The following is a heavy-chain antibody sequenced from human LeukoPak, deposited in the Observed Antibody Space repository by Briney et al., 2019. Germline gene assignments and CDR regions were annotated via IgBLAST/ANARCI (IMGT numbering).Heavy chain of an antibody. Sequence: GSSVKVSCKASGGTFSSYAISWVRQAPGQGLEWMGGIIPIFGTANYAQKFQGGVTITADESTSTAYMELSSLRSEDTAVYYCARGGIVATFQNAFDIWGQGTMVTVSS. V-gene: IGHV1-69*01. CDR1: GGTFSSYA. CDR2: IIPIFGTA. J-gene: IGHJ3*02. CDR3: ARGGIVATFQNAFDI. D-gene: IGHD5-12*01.